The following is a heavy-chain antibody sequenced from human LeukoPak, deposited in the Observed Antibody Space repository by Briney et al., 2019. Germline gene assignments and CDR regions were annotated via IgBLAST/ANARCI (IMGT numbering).Heavy chain of an antibody. CDR3: VRAIDYGYPGGY. J-gene: IGHJ4*02. D-gene: IGHD4-17*01. CDR2: IKQDGTEK. CDR1: EFTFRYLW. Sequence: GFLRLPCVTSEFTFRYLWMSLVPQAPGKGLEWVANIKQDGTEKYYVDSVKGRFTVSRDNAKNSLDLQMNSVRAEDTAVYYCVRAIDYGYPGGYWGQGTLVTVSS. V-gene: IGHV3-7*01.